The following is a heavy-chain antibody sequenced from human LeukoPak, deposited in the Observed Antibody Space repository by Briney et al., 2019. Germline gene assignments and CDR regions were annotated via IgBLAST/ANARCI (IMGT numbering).Heavy chain of an antibody. J-gene: IGHJ5*02. D-gene: IGHD4-17*01. CDR3: ARDYGNNWFDP. Sequence: SETLSLTCTVSGGSISSGDYYWSWIRQRPGRGLEWIGYIYYSGDTYYNPSLRSRVSISVDTSKNQFSLKLSSVTAAGTAMYYCARDYGNNWFDPWGQGTLVTVSA. V-gene: IGHV4-31*03. CDR2: IYYSGDT. CDR1: GGSISSGDYY.